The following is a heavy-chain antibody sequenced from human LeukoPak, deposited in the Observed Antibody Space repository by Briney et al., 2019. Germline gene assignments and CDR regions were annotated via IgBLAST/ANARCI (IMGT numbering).Heavy chain of an antibody. J-gene: IGHJ4*02. CDR2: IYYSGST. V-gene: IGHV4-30-4*01. CDR3: ARGGSHDYGDYVYFY. CDR1: GGSISSGDYY. Sequence: PSETLSLTCTVSGGSISSGDYYWSWIRQPPGKGLEWIGYIYYSGSTYYNPSLKSRVTISVDTSKNQFSLKLSSVTAADTAVYYCARGGSHDYGDYVYFYWGQGTPVTVSS. D-gene: IGHD4-17*01.